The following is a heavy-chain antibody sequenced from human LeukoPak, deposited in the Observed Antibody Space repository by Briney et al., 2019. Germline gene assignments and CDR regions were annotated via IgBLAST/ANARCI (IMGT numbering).Heavy chain of an antibody. Sequence: TSETLSLTCAVYGGSFSGYYWSWIRQPPGKGLEWIGEINHSGSTNYNPSLKSRVTISVDTSKNQFSLKLISVTAADTAVYDCARVNYVIDYWGQGTLVTVSS. D-gene: IGHD4-11*01. CDR2: INHSGST. CDR1: GGSFSGYY. V-gene: IGHV4-34*01. J-gene: IGHJ4*01. CDR3: ARVNYVIDY.